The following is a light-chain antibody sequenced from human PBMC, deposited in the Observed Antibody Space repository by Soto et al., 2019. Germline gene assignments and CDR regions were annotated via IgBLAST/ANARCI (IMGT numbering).Light chain of an antibody. CDR2: KAS. Sequence: DIQMTQSPSTLSGSVGDRVTITCRASQTISSWLAWYQQKPGKAPKLLIYKASTLKSGVPSRFSRSGSGTEFTLTISSLQPDDFATYYCQHYNSYSEAFGQGTKVALK. V-gene: IGKV1-5*03. CDR3: QHYNSYSEA. J-gene: IGKJ1*01. CDR1: QTISSW.